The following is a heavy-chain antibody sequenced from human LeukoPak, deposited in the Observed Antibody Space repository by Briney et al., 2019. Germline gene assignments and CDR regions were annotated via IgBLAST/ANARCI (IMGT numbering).Heavy chain of an antibody. V-gene: IGHV3-23*01. Sequence: PGGSLRLSCAAPRFPLFQYAMSGGRPAPGEGVGGVSAITCSGGNTYYADSVKGRFTISRDNSKNTVFLQMNSLRAEDTAVYYCAKWGDYDVLTGYYVSDYWGQGTLVTVSS. D-gene: IGHD3-9*01. CDR1: RFPLFQYA. J-gene: IGHJ4*02. CDR3: AKWGDYDVLTGYYVSDY. CDR2: ITCSGGNT.